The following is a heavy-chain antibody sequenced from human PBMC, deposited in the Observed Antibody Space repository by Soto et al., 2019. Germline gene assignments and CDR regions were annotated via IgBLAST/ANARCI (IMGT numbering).Heavy chain of an antibody. CDR3: ARDPSTGYADY. J-gene: IGHJ4*02. CDR1: GFTFSDYA. V-gene: IGHV3-23*01. CDR2: ISSSGDST. Sequence: PGGSMRLSWTASGFTFSDYAMNWVRQAPGKGLEWVSTISSSGDSTYYADSVKGRFTISRDNSKNTLSLQMNSLRAEDTAVYYCARDPSTGYADYWGQGTLVTVSS. D-gene: IGHD3-9*01.